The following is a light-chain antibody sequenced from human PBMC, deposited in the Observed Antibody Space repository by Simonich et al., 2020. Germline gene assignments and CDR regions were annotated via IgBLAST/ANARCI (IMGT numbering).Light chain of an antibody. J-gene: IGKJ2*01. CDR2: LAS. CDR1: QSVLYSSNHKNY. CDR3: QQYYSTPYT. V-gene: IGKV4-1*01. Sequence: DIVMTQSPDSLAVSLGERATINCKSSQSVLYSSNHKNYLAWYQQKPGQPPKLLIYLASTRESGVPDRFSGSGSGTDFTLPISSLQAEDVAVYYCQQYYSTPYTFGQGTKLEIK.